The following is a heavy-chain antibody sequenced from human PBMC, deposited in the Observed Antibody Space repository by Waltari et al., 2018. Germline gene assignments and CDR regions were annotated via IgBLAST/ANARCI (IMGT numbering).Heavy chain of an antibody. CDR1: GGSIRSSNC. Sequence: QVQLQESGPGLVKPSGTLSLTSAVSGGSIRSSNCWSLVRQPPGKGLEWIGEISHSGSTNYNPSLKSRVTISVDKSKNQFSLKLSSVTAADTAVYYCARVSGDLTWGFDYWGQGTLVTVSS. CDR3: ARVSGDLTWGFDY. D-gene: IGHD2-21*01. CDR2: ISHSGST. V-gene: IGHV4-4*02. J-gene: IGHJ4*02.